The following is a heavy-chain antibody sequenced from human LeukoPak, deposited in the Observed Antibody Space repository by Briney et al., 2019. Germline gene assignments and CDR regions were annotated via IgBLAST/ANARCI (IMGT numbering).Heavy chain of an antibody. CDR1: GYTFTSYG. Sequence: GASVKVSCKASGYTFTSYGISWVRQAPGQGLEWMGWISAYNGNTNYAQKLQGRVTMTTDTSTSTAYMELRSLRSDDTAVYYCARVWGQWLATRNAFDIWGQGTMVTVSS. J-gene: IGHJ3*02. D-gene: IGHD6-19*01. V-gene: IGHV1-18*01. CDR2: ISAYNGNT. CDR3: ARVWGQWLATRNAFDI.